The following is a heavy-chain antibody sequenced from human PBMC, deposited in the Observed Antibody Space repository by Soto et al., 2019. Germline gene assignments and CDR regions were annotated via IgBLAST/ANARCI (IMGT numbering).Heavy chain of an antibody. CDR3: AHTRLSWYNWNDRGAFDI. V-gene: IGHV2-5*02. Sequence: QITLKESGPTLVKPTQTLTLTCTFSGFSLSTSGVGVGWIRQPPGKALEWLALIYWDDDKRYSPSLKSRLTITKYTSKNQVVLTMTNMDPVDTATYYCAHTRLSWYNWNDRGAFDIWGQGTMVTVSS. CDR2: IYWDDDK. J-gene: IGHJ3*02. CDR1: GFSLSTSGVG. D-gene: IGHD1-20*01.